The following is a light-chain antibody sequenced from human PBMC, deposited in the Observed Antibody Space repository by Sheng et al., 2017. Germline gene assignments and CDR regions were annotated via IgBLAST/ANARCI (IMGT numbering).Light chain of an antibody. J-gene: IGLJ2*01. CDR1: KMGDKH. Sequence: SYELTQPPSVSVSPGQTASITCSGDKMGDKHVSWYQQKAGQSPILVMYQNSRRPSGIPERFSGSNSGNTATLTISGTHAMDEADYHCQAWDSSTVVFGGGTKLTVL. CDR2: QNS. CDR3: QAWDSSTVV. V-gene: IGLV3-1*01.